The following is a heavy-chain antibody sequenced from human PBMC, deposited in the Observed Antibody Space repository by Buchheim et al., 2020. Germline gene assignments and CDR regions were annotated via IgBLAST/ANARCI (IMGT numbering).Heavy chain of an antibody. J-gene: IGHJ5*02. CDR3: ARSLTYYYDSSGSGWFDP. V-gene: IGHV4-30-2*01. D-gene: IGHD3-22*01. CDR2: IYHSGST. CDR1: GGSTSSGGYS. Sequence: QLQLQESGSGLVKPSQTLSLTCAVSGGSTSSGGYSWSWIRQPPGKGLEWIGYIYHSGSTYYNPSLKNRVTISVDRSKNQFSLKLSSVTAADTAVYYCARSLTYYYDSSGSGWFDPWGQGTL.